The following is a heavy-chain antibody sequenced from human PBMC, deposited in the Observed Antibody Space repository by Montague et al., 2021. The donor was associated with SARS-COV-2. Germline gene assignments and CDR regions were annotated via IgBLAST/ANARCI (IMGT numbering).Heavy chain of an antibody. V-gene: IGHV3-9*01. CDR1: GITFDTYA. Sequence: SLRLYCAASGITFDTYAMHWVRQAPGKGLEWVSSINWHSGDIAYADSVRGRFTIYRDNAKNSLYLQMNSLRTEDTALYHCVKYRRGLIRGVLDYWGQGTLVTVSA. J-gene: IGHJ4*02. CDR3: VKYRRGLIRGVLDY. CDR2: INWHSGDI. D-gene: IGHD3-10*01.